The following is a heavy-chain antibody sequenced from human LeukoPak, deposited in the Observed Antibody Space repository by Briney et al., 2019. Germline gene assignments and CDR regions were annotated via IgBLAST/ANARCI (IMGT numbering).Heavy chain of an antibody. D-gene: IGHD4-17*01. CDR2: INQRGRT. J-gene: IGHJ4*02. CDR3: ARVDYRDYSKDFDY. CDR1: GESFSGYY. V-gene: IGHV4-34*01. Sequence: KPSETLSLTCAVYGESFSGYYWSWIRQSPGKGLEWIGEINQRGRTNYNPSLKSRVTISVDTSKNQFSLKLSSVTAADTAVYFCARVDYRDYSKDFDYWGQGTPVTVSS.